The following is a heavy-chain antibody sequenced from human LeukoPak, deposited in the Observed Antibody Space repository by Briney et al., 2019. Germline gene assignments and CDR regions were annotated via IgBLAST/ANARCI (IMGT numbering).Heavy chain of an antibody. D-gene: IGHD3-3*01. CDR2: MNPNSGNT. CDR3: ARSTYYDFWSGYFYPPDY. J-gene: IGHJ4*02. CDR1: GYTFTSYY. Sequence: ASVKVSCKASGYTFTSYYMHWVRQATGQGLEWMGWMNPNSGNTGYAQKFQGRVTMTRNTSISTAYMELSSLRSEDTAVYYCARSTYYDFWSGYFYPPDYWGQGTLVTVSS. V-gene: IGHV1-8*02.